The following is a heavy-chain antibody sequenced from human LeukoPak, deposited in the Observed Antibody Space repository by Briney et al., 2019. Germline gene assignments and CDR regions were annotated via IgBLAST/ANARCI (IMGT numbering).Heavy chain of an antibody. CDR3: ARGRKKVRGNYYMDV. CDR2: IIPIFGTA. CDR1: GGTFSSYA. Sequence: GASVKVSCKASGGTFSSYAISWVRQAPGQGLEWMGGIIPIFGTANYAQKFQGRVTMTRNTSISTAYMELSSLRSEDTAVYYCARGRKKVRGNYYMDVWGKGTTVTISS. D-gene: IGHD3-10*01. V-gene: IGHV1-69*05. J-gene: IGHJ6*03.